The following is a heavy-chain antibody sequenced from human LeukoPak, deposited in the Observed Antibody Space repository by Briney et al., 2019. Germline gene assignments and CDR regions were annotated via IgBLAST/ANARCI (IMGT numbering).Heavy chain of an antibody. J-gene: IGHJ5*02. CDR2: IYPADSDI. Sequence: NAGESPKISCKGSGYSINNYWIGWVRQMPGKGLEWMGIIYPADSDIRYSPSFQGQVTISADKSISTAYLQWSSLKASDTAMYYCARQEYCSGGSCYTWFDPWGQGTLVIVSS. D-gene: IGHD2-15*01. CDR1: GYSINNYW. V-gene: IGHV5-51*01. CDR3: ARQEYCSGGSCYTWFDP.